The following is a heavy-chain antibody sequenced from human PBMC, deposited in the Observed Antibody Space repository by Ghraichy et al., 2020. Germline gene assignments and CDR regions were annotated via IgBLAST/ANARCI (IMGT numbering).Heavy chain of an antibody. CDR2: IYYSGSH. Sequence: SETLSLTCSVSGDPVTTTGYYWGWIRQAPGKGLEWIATIYYSGSHFYTPSLKRRVRTSVDTSKNQFSLTLISVTATDTAVYYCATRFYSDSSERGDFFDNWGHGTLVTVSS. CDR1: GDPVTTTGYY. V-gene: IGHV4-39*01. D-gene: IGHD3-22*01. CDR3: ATRFYSDSSERGDFFDN. J-gene: IGHJ4*01.